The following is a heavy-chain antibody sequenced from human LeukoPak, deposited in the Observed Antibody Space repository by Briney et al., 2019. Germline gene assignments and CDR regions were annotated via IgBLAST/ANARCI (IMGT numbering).Heavy chain of an antibody. CDR3: ARTIVVVPAAIGLDAFDI. J-gene: IGHJ3*02. D-gene: IGHD2-2*02. CDR1: GGSISSYY. CDR2: IYYSGST. Sequence: SETLSLTCTVSGGSISSYYWSWIRQPPGKGLEWIGYIYYSGSTNYNPSLKSRVTISVDTSKNQSSLKLSSVTAADTAVYYCARTIVVVPAAIGLDAFDIWGQGTMVTVSS. V-gene: IGHV4-59*01.